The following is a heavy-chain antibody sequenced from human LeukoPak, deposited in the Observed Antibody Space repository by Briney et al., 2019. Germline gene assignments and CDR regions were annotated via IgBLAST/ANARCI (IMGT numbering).Heavy chain of an antibody. D-gene: IGHD3/OR15-3a*01. CDR1: GFSFSSYG. CDR2: ISGGGGST. V-gene: IGHV3-23*01. Sequence: GGSLRLSCAASGFSFSSYGMTWVRQAPGKGLEWVSSISGGGGSTNSADSVKGRFTISRDNSKNTLYLQMNSLRAEDTAVYYCAKGRTNFDYWGQGTLVTVSS. J-gene: IGHJ4*02. CDR3: AKGRTNFDY.